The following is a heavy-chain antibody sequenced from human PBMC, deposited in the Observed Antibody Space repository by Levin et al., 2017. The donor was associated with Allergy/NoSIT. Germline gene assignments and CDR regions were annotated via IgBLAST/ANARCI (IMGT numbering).Heavy chain of an antibody. D-gene: IGHD6-6*01. CDR1: GFTFDDYT. Sequence: GESLKISCAASGFTFDDYTMHWVRQAPGKGLEWVSLISWDGGSTYYADSVKGRFTISRDNSKNSLYLQMNSLRTEDTALYYCAKEFSISSHYFDYWGQGTLVTVSS. CDR3: AKEFSISSHYFDY. J-gene: IGHJ4*02. V-gene: IGHV3-43*01. CDR2: ISWDGGST.